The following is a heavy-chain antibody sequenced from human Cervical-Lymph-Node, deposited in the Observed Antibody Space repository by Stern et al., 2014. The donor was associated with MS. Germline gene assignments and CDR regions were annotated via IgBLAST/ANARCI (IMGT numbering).Heavy chain of an antibody. V-gene: IGHV3-30*18. CDR3: AKDSELSTLDY. CDR2: ISYDGSNK. J-gene: IGHJ4*02. Sequence: VQLLESGGGVVQPGRSLRLSCAASGFTFSSYGMHWVRQAPGKGLEWVAVISYDGSNKYYADSVKGRFTISRDNSKNTLYLQMNSLRAEDTAVYYCAKDSELSTLDYWGQGTLVTVSS. CDR1: GFTFSSYG. D-gene: IGHD3-16*02.